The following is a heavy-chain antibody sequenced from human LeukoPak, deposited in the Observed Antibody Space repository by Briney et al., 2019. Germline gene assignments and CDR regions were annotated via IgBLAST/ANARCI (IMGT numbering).Heavy chain of an antibody. J-gene: IGHJ4*02. D-gene: IGHD3-22*01. CDR1: GGSITNYY. V-gene: IGHV4-59*08. CDR2: IYNTGRT. Sequence: PSETLSLTCSVSGGSITNYYWSWIRQSPGKGLEWIGFIYNTGRTNYNPSLKSRVTISVDTSKNQFSLKVTSVTAADTAIYYCARHDSSGYKYWGQGTLVTVSS. CDR3: ARHDSSGYKY.